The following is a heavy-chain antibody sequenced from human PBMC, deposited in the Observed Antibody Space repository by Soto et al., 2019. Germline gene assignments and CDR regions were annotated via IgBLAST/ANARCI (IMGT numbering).Heavy chain of an antibody. CDR2: MNPNSGHT. Sequence: QVQLVQSGAEVKKPGASVKVSCKASGYTFTNYDINWMRQATGQGLEWMGWMNPNSGHTNYAQKFRGRVXMTRNTSISTAYMERTSLRSEDTAVYYCASGMSTTWGQGTLVTVSS. J-gene: IGHJ5*02. CDR3: ASGMSTT. CDR1: GYTFTNYD. V-gene: IGHV1-8*01. D-gene: IGHD2-2*01.